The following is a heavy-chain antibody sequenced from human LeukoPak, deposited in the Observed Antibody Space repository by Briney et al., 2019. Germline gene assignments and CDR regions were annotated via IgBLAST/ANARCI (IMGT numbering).Heavy chain of an antibody. V-gene: IGHV4-34*01. CDR3: ARATTRWLAKYYFDY. CDR1: GGSFSGYY. J-gene: IGHJ4*02. D-gene: IGHD6-19*01. Sequence: SETLSLTCAVYGGSFSGYYWSWIRQPPGKGLEWIGGINHSGSTNYNPSLKSRVTISVDTSKNQFSLKLSSVTAADTAVYYCARATTRWLAKYYFDYWGQGTLVTVSS. CDR2: INHSGST.